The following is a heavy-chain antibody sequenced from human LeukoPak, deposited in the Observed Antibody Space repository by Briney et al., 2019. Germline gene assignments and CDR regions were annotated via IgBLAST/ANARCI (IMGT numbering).Heavy chain of an antibody. CDR2: IYTSGST. V-gene: IGHV4-4*07. Sequence: SETLSLTCTVSGGSIGSYYWSWIRQPAGKGLEWIGRIYTSGSTNYNPSLKSRVTMSVDTSKNQFSLKLSSVTAADTAVYYCARVELGITMVRGVITQHYYYYYYMDVWGKGTTVTVSS. J-gene: IGHJ6*03. CDR3: ARVELGITMVRGVITQHYYYYYYMDV. CDR1: GGSIGSYY. D-gene: IGHD3-10*01.